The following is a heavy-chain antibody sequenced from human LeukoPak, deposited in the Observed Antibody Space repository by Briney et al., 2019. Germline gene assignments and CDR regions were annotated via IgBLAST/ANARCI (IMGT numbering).Heavy chain of an antibody. D-gene: IGHD2-15*01. V-gene: IGHV7-4-1*02. Sequence: ASVKVSCKASGYTFTSYAMNWVRQAPGQGLECMGWINTNTGNPTYAQGFTGRFVFSLDTSVSTAYLQISSLKAEDTAVYYCARDGPHCSGGSCYSEYAFDIWGQGTMVTVSS. CDR1: GYTFTSYA. CDR2: INTNTGNP. CDR3: ARDGPHCSGGSCYSEYAFDI. J-gene: IGHJ3*02.